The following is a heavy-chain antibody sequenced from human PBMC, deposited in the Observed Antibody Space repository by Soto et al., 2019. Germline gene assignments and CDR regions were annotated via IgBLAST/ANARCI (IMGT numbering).Heavy chain of an antibody. CDR3: ARDSSPGYYYDSCGVNWFDP. V-gene: IGHV4-59*01. J-gene: IGHJ5*02. CDR1: GGSISSYY. D-gene: IGHD3-22*01. CDR2: IYYSGST. Sequence: PSETLSLTCTVSGGSISSYYWSWIRQPPGKGLEWIGYIYYSGSTNYNPSLKSRVTISVDTSKNQFSLKLSSVTAADTAVYYCARDSSPGYYYDSCGVNWFDPWGQRTLVTVSS.